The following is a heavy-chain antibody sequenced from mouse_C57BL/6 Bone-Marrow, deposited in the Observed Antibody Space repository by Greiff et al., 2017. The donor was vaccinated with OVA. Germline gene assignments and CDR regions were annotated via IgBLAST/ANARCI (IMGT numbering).Heavy chain of an antibody. CDR1: GYTFTDYY. Sequence: VQLQQSGPELVKPGASVKISCKASGYTFTDYYMNWVKQSHGKSLEWIGDINPNNGGTSYNQKFKGKATLTVDKSSSTAYMELRSLTSEDSAVYYGARAYYGSSYWYFDVWGTGTTVTVSS. CDR3: ARAYYGSSYWYFDV. J-gene: IGHJ1*03. CDR2: INPNNGGT. D-gene: IGHD1-1*01. V-gene: IGHV1-26*01.